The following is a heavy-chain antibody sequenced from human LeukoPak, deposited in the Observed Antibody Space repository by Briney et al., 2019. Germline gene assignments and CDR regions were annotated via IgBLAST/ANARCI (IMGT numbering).Heavy chain of an antibody. CDR3: ARVSLITMVRGVIISGYYMDV. J-gene: IGHJ6*03. D-gene: IGHD3-10*01. V-gene: IGHV4-38-2*02. CDR2: IFHGVTT. CDR1: GSSINTPYY. Sequence: SETLSLTCTVSGSSINTPYYWAWIRQPPGEGLEWIGNIFHGVTTFYNPSLMNRVAISVDTSKNQFSLKLSSVTAADTAVYYCARVSLITMVRGVIISGYYMDVWGKGTTVTVSS.